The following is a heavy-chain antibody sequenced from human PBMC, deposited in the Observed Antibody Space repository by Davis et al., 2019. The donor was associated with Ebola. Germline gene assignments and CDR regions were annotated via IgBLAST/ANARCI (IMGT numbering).Heavy chain of an antibody. J-gene: IGHJ4*02. Sequence: SETLSLTCAISGDSVSSNGAAWNWIRQSPSRGLEWLGRIYYRSKWYSDYAVSVKSRITFNSDTSKNQFSLQLNSVTPEDTAVYYCARGRSWPLDSWGQGTLVTVSS. CDR2: IYYRSKWYS. CDR1: GDSVSSNGAA. D-gene: IGHD6-13*01. V-gene: IGHV6-1*01. CDR3: ARGRSWPLDS.